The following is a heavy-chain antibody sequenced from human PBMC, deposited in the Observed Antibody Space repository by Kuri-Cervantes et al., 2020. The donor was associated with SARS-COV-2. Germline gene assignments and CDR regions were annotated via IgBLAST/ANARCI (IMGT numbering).Heavy chain of an antibody. CDR3: ARDMAVHYYFDY. D-gene: IGHD6-19*01. CDR2: IKQDGSEK. CDR1: GFTLGDYG. Sequence: GGSLRLSCTASGFTLGDYGMSCFRQAPGKGLEWVANIKQDGSEKYYVDSVKGRFTISRDNAKNSLYLQMNSLRAEDTAVYYCARDMAVHYYFDYWGQGTLVTVSS. V-gene: IGHV3-7*01. J-gene: IGHJ4*02.